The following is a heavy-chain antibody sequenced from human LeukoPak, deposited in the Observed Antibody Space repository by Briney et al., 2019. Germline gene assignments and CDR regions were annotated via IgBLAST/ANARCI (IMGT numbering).Heavy chain of an antibody. CDR3: ARGVTGGDFDY. CDR2: IYTSGST. D-gene: IGHD7-27*01. CDR1: GGSISTYY. J-gene: IGHJ4*02. V-gene: IGHV4-4*07. Sequence: PSETLSLTCTVSGGSISTYYWSWIRQPAGKGLEWVGRIYTSGSTKYNPSLKSRVTMSVDTSKNQFSLKLSSVTTADTAVYYCARGVTGGDFDYWGQGTLVTVSS.